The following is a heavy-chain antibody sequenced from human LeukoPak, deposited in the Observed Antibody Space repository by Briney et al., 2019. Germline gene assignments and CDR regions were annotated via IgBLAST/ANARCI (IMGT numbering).Heavy chain of an antibody. Sequence: SVKVSCKASGGTFSSYAISWVRQAPGQGLEWMGGIIPIFGTANYAQKFQGRVTITADESTSTAYMELNSLRSEDTAVYYCARDDQSGYYYFDYWGQGTLVTVSS. J-gene: IGHJ4*02. CDR1: GGTFSSYA. CDR2: IIPIFGTA. D-gene: IGHD3-3*01. CDR3: ARDDQSGYYYFDY. V-gene: IGHV1-69*13.